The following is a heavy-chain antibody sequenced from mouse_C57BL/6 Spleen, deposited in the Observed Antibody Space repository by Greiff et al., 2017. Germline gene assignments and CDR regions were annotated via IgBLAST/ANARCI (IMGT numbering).Heavy chain of an antibody. CDR3: AREGDYDSYYYAMDY. CDR2: ISYDGSN. CDR1: GYSITSGYY. J-gene: IGHJ4*01. D-gene: IGHD2-4*01. Sequence: ESGPGLVKPSQSLSLTCSVTGYSITSGYYWNWIRQFPGNKLEWMGYISYDGSNNYNPSLKNRISITRDTSKNQFFLKLNSVTTEDTATYYCAREGDYDSYYYAMDYWGQGTSVTVSS. V-gene: IGHV3-6*01.